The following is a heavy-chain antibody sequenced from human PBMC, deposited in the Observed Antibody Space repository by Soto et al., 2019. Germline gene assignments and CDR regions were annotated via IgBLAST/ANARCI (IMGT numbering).Heavy chain of an antibody. CDR3: VRDATGRGLMDV. Sequence: LSLTCIVSGGSIRSYYWNWIRQPAGKGLEWIGRIYTNERTNYSPSLKSRVTMSLDTSQNHLSLRLTSVTAADTAVYYCVRDATGRGLMDVWGQGTTVTVSS. J-gene: IGHJ6*02. CDR1: GGSIRSYY. D-gene: IGHD1-1*01. V-gene: IGHV4-4*07. CDR2: IYTNERT.